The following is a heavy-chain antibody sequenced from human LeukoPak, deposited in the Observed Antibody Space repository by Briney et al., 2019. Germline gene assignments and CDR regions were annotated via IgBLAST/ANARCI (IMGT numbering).Heavy chain of an antibody. CDR2: INHSGST. J-gene: IGHJ4*02. CDR3: ARGRVWGSYRQNFDY. CDR1: GGSFSGYY. V-gene: IGHV4-34*01. Sequence: SETLTLTCAVYGGSFSGYYWSWISQPPGKGLEWIGEINHSGSTNYNPSLKSRVTISVDTSKNQFSLKLSSVTAADTAVYYCARGRVWGSYRQNFDYWGQGTLVTVSS. D-gene: IGHD3-16*02.